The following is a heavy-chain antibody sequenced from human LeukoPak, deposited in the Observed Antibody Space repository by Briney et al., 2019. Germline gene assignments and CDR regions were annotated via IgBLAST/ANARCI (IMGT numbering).Heavy chain of an antibody. CDR2: IYYSGST. J-gene: IGHJ1*01. CDR3: ARGGPRFPTQH. Sequence: SETLSLTCTVSGGSISSYYWSWIRQPPGKGLKWIGYIYYSGSTNYNPSLKSRVTISVDTSKNQFSLKLSSVTAADTAVYYCARGGPRFPTQHWGQGTLVTVSS. V-gene: IGHV4-59*01. CDR1: GGSISSYY.